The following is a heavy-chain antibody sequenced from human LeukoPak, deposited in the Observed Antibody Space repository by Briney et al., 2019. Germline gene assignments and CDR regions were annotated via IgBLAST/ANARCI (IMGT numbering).Heavy chain of an antibody. V-gene: IGHV4-4*07. CDR1: GDSISGSF. Sequence: SETLPLTCTVSGDSISGSFWSWIRQPAGKGLEWIGLTSMSGSTNYNPSLKSRVTMSIDTSKNQFSLTLSSVTAADTAVYYCARDMVVSPYNWFDPWGQGTLVTVSS. D-gene: IGHD3-10*01. CDR2: TSMSGST. CDR3: ARDMVVSPYNWFDP. J-gene: IGHJ5*02.